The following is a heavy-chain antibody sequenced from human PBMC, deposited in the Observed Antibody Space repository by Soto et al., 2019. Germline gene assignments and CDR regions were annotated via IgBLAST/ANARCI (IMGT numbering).Heavy chain of an antibody. Sequence: PSETLSLTCTVSGGSISSGGYYWSWIRQHPGKGLEWIGYIYYSGSTYYNPSLQSRITISVDTSKNQFSLRLSSVAAADTAVYYCARAGDVSDGYNANFFDYWGQGTVVTVSS. D-gene: IGHD6-25*01. V-gene: IGHV4-31*03. CDR3: ARAGDVSDGYNANFFDY. CDR2: IYYSGST. J-gene: IGHJ4*02. CDR1: GGSISSGGYY.